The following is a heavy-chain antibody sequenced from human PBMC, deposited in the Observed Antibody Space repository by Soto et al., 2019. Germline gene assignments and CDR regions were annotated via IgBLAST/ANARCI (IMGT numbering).Heavy chain of an antibody. D-gene: IGHD3-3*01. CDR3: ARAGLLYLSGAFDI. V-gene: IGHV3-7*03. CDR2: IKQDGSEK. J-gene: IGHJ3*02. CDR1: GFTFSSYW. Sequence: EVQLVESGGGLVQPGGSLRLSCAASGFTFSSYWMSWVRQAPGKGLEWVANIKQDGSEKYYVDSVKGRFTISRDNAKNSLYLQMNSLRAEDTAVYYCARAGLLYLSGAFDIWGQGTMVTVSS.